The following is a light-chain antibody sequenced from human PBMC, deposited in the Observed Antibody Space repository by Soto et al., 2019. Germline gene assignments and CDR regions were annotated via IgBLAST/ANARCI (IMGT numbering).Light chain of an antibody. J-gene: IGKJ4*01. CDR3: MQALSAPLT. CDR1: QSLLHGTGNTY. Sequence: IVLTQSPLSLPVTPGEPASISCRSSQSLLHGTGNTYLDWYVQKPGQSPQLLIYFASNRASGVPDRFSGSVSGTNFTPKISRVHTEDVGVYYCMQALSAPLTFGGGTKVEIK. V-gene: IGKV2-28*01. CDR2: FAS.